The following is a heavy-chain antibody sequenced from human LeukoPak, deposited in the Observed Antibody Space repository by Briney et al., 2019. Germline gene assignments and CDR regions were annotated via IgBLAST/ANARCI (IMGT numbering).Heavy chain of an antibody. V-gene: IGHV3-64*01. CDR3: ARVDYGSGCDS. D-gene: IGHD6-19*01. J-gene: IGHJ4*02. CDR1: GLTFSSYS. Sequence: GGSLRLSCAASGLTFSSYSMHWVRQAPGKGLEFVSAISSNGGSTYYANSVKGRFTISRAISKNTLYLQMGSLRAEDMAVYYCARVDYGSGCDSWGQGTLVTVSS. CDR2: ISSNGGST.